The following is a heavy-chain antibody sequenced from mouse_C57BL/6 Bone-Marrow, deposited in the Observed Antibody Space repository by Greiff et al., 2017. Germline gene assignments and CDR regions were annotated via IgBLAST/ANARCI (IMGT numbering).Heavy chain of an antibody. CDR3: ARPYYGYAMDY. J-gene: IGHJ4*01. CDR1: GYTFTSYW. Sequence: VQRVESGAELAKPGASVKLSCKASGYTFTSYWMHWVKQRPGQGLEWIGYINPSSGYTKYNQKFKDKATLTADKSSSTAYMQLSSLTYEDSAVYYCARPYYGYAMDYWGQGTSVTVSS. V-gene: IGHV1-7*01. D-gene: IGHD2-10*01. CDR2: INPSSGYT.